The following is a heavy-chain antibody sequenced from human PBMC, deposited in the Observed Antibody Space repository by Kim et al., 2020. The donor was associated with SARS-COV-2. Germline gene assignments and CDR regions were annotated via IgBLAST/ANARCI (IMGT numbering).Heavy chain of an antibody. CDR3: ARDQVGVAIYDY. Sequence: ASVKVSCKASGYTFTSYAMHWVRQAPGQRLEWMGWINAGNGNTKYSQKFQGRVTITRDTSASTAYMELSSLRSEDTAVYYCARDQVGVAIYDYWGQGTLVTVSS. CDR1: GYTFTSYA. J-gene: IGHJ4*02. CDR2: INAGNGNT. V-gene: IGHV1-3*01. D-gene: IGHD5-12*01.